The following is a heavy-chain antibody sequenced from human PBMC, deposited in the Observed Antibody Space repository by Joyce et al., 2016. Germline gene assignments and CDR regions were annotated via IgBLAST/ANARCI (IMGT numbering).Heavy chain of an antibody. CDR3: VRDPFDY. CDR1: GFTFSAYW. J-gene: IGHJ4*02. V-gene: IGHV3-7*04. CDR2: IKEGGTGK. Sequence: EVHLVESGGGLVQPGGSLRLSCAASGFTFSAYWMTWVRQAPGKGLEWVATIKEGGTGKLYVDSGKGRFTISRDNAENSVYLQMNSLRAEDTAVYYCVRDPFDYWGQGAVVTVSS.